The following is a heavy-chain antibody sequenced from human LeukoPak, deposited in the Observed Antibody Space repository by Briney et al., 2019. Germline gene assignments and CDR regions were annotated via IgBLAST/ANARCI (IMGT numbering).Heavy chain of an antibody. D-gene: IGHD3-3*01. Sequence: PGGSLRLSCAASGFTFSSYGMHWVRQAPGKGLEWVAVISYDGSNKYYADSVKGRFTISRDNSKNTLYLQMNSLRAEDTAVYYCAKGGGRFLEWLQMDVWGQGTTVTVSS. CDR3: AKGGGRFLEWLQMDV. J-gene: IGHJ6*02. V-gene: IGHV3-30*18. CDR2: ISYDGSNK. CDR1: GFTFSSYG.